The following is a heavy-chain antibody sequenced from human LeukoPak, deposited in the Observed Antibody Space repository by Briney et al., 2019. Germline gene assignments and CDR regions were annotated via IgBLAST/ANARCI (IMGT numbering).Heavy chain of an antibody. J-gene: IGHJ4*02. CDR3: ARGGYYYDSSGYRLGYFDY. Sequence: ASVKVSCKASGYTFTSYYMHWVRQAPGQGLEWMGIINPSGGSTSYAQKFRGRVTMTRDTSTSTVYMELSSLRSEDTAVYYCARGGYYYDSSGYRLGYFDYWGQGTLVTVSS. D-gene: IGHD3-22*01. CDR1: GYTFTSYY. CDR2: INPSGGST. V-gene: IGHV1-46*01.